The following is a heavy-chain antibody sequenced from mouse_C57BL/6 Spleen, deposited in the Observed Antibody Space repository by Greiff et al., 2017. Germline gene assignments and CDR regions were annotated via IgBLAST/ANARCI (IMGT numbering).Heavy chain of an antibody. CDR2: INPGSGGT. Sequence: VQLQQSGAELVRPGTSVKVSCKASGYAFTNYLIEWVKQRPGQGLEWIGVINPGSGGTNYNEKFKGKATLTADKSSSTAYMQLSSLTSEDSAVYFCARSIGAYWGQGTLVTVSA. D-gene: IGHD2-14*01. CDR1: GYAFTNYL. CDR3: ARSIGAY. V-gene: IGHV1-54*01. J-gene: IGHJ3*01.